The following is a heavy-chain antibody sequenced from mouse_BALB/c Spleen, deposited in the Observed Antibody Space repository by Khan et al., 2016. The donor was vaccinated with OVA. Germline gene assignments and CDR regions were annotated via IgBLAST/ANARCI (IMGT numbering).Heavy chain of an antibody. V-gene: IGHV1-9*01. J-gene: IGHJ4*01. CDR2: ILPGSGSS. Sequence: QVQLKQSGAELMKPGASVKISCKATGYTFSSYWIEWIKQRPGQGLEWIGEILPGSGSSNYNEKFTGKATFTADTSSNTAYMQLSSLPSEESAVYYCAREAGTTYGIDYWGQGTSVTVSS. CDR3: AREAGTTYGIDY. D-gene: IGHD4-1*01. CDR1: GYTFSSYW.